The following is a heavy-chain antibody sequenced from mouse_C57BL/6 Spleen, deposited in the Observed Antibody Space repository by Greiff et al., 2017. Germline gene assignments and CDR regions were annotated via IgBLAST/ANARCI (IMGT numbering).Heavy chain of an antibody. CDR2: IYPGSGST. Sequence: QVQLQQPGAELVKPGASVKMSCKASGYTFTSYWITWVKQRPGQGLEWIGDIYPGSGSTNYNEKFKSKATLPVDTSSSTAYMQLSSLTSEDSAVYYWASSYYGSSYGGYFDDWGTGTTVTVSS. CDR1: GYTFTSYW. CDR3: ASSYYGSSYGGYFDD. J-gene: IGHJ1*03. V-gene: IGHV1-55*01. D-gene: IGHD1-1*01.